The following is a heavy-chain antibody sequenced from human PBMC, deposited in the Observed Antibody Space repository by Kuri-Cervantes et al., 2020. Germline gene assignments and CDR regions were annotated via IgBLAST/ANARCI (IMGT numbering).Heavy chain of an antibody. Sequence: GSLRLSCTVSGGSISSYYWSWIRQLPGKGLEWIGYIYYSGSTNYNPSLKSRVTISVDTSKNQFSLKLSSVTAADTAVYYCARDHYDSSCYYGRWLDPWGQGTLVTVSS. V-gene: IGHV4-59*01. CDR1: GGSISSYY. CDR2: IYYSGST. D-gene: IGHD3-22*01. J-gene: IGHJ5*02. CDR3: ARDHYDSSCYYGRWLDP.